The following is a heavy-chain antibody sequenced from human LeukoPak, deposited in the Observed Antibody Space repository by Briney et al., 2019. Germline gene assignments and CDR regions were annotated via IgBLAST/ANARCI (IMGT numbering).Heavy chain of an antibody. CDR1: GFTFSSYA. CDR3: ANYYYDTSGYKN. Sequence: GGSLRLSCAASGFTFSSYAMSWVRQAPGKGLEWVSSISGSGGSTYYADSVKGRSTISRDNSKNTLYLQMNSLRAEDTAVYYCANYYYDTSGYKNWGQGTLVTVSS. CDR2: ISGSGGST. D-gene: IGHD3-22*01. J-gene: IGHJ4*02. V-gene: IGHV3-23*01.